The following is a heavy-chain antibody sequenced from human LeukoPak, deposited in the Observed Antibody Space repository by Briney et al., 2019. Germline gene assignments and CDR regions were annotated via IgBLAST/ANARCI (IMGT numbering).Heavy chain of an antibody. J-gene: IGHJ4*02. D-gene: IGHD4-11*01. CDR2: INPNSGGT. CDR3: AREMTTVTSVDY. CDR1: GYTFTGYY. V-gene: IGHV1-2*02. Sequence: ASVKVSCKASGYTFTGYYMHWVRQAPGQGLEWMGWINPNSGGTKYAQKFQGRVTVTRDTSISTAYMALSRLRSDDTAVYYCAREMTTVTSVDYWGQGTLVTVSS.